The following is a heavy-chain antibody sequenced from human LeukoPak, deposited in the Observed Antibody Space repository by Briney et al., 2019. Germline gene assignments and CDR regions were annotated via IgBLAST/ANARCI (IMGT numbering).Heavy chain of an antibody. V-gene: IGHV4-59*01. CDR3: ARARIQLWLRDGRGGPIYDY. Sequence: SETLSLTCAVYGGSFSGYYWSWIRQPPGKGLEWIGYIYYSGSTNYNPSLKSRVTISVDTSKNQFSLKLSSVTAADTAVYYCARARIQLWLRDGRGGPIYDYWGQGTLVTVSS. CDR2: IYYSGST. D-gene: IGHD5-18*01. J-gene: IGHJ4*02. CDR1: GGSFSGYY.